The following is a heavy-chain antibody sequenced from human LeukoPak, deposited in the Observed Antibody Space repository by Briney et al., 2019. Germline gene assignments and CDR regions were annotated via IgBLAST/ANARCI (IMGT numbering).Heavy chain of an antibody. CDR1: GYTFTSYG. V-gene: IGHV1-18*01. D-gene: IGHD1-26*01. J-gene: IGHJ4*02. Sequence: ASVKVSCKASGYTFTSYGISWVRQAPGQGLEWMGWVSAYNGNTNYAQKLQGRVTMTTDTSTSTAYMELRSLRSDDTAVYYCARDRGRWELLSLGYWGQGTLVTVSS. CDR3: ARDRGRWELLSLGY. CDR2: VSAYNGNT.